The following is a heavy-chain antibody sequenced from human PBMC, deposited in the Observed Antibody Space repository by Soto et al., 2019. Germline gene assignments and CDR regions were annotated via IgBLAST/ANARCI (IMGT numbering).Heavy chain of an antibody. J-gene: IGHJ4*02. CDR3: AREGQFGVVTSSFDY. CDR1: GGTFSSYA. V-gene: IGHV1-69*01. D-gene: IGHD3-3*01. Sequence: QVQLVQSGAEVKKPGSSVKVSCKASGGTFSSYAISWVRQAPAQGLEWMGGIIPIFGTANYAQKFQGRVTITADESTSTAYMELSSLRSEDTAVYYCAREGQFGVVTSSFDYWGQGTLVTVSS. CDR2: IIPIFGTA.